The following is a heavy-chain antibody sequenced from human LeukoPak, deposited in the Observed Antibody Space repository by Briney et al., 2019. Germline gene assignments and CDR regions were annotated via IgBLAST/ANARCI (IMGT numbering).Heavy chain of an antibody. CDR1: GFTFSSYA. J-gene: IGHJ4*02. CDR2: ISGSGGSI. Sequence: PGGSLRLSCAASGFTFSSYAMSWVRQAPGKGLEWVSAISGSGGSIYYADSVKGRFTISRDNAKNSLYLQMNSLRAEDTAVYCCARQGNSGSPRVFDYWGQGTLVTVSS. CDR3: ARQGNSGSPRVFDY. D-gene: IGHD1-26*01. V-gene: IGHV3-23*01.